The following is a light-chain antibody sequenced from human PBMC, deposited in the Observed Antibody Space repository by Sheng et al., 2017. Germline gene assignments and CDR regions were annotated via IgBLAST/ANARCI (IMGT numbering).Light chain of an antibody. CDR1: QSVSSD. J-gene: IGKJ4*01. CDR2: GAS. Sequence: DIVMTQSAATLSVSPGETATLSCRASQSVSSDLAWYQQRPGQAPRLLIYGASTRATGVPARFGGFGSGTEFTLTISSLQSEDFAVYYCQQYKIWPLTFGGGTKVEIK. CDR3: QQYKIWPLT. V-gene: IGKV3-15*01.